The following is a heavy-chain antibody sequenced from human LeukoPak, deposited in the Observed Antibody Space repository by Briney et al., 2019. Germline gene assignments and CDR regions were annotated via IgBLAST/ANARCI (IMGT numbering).Heavy chain of an antibody. Sequence: GASVKVSCKASGYTFTGYYMHWVRQAPGQGLEWMGWINPNSGGTNYAQKFQGRITMTRDTSISTAYMELSRLRSDDTAVYYCARASPVCGTSFDYWGQGTLVTVSS. CDR3: ARASPVCGTSFDY. CDR2: INPNSGGT. J-gene: IGHJ4*02. D-gene: IGHD3-16*01. CDR1: GYTFTGYY. V-gene: IGHV1-2*02.